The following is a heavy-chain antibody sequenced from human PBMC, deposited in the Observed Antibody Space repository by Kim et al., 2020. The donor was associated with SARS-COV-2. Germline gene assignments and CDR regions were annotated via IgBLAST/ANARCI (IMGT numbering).Heavy chain of an antibody. Sequence: GGSLRLSCAASGFTFSSYAMHWVRQAPGKGLEWVAVISYDGSNKYYADSVKGRFTISRDNSKNTLYLQMNSLRAEDTAVYYCARVYQNIVVVSPWGAFDIWGQGTMVTVSS. CDR2: ISYDGSNK. D-gene: IGHD2-21*01. CDR1: GFTFSSYA. V-gene: IGHV3-30*04. J-gene: IGHJ3*02. CDR3: ARVYQNIVVVSPWGAFDI.